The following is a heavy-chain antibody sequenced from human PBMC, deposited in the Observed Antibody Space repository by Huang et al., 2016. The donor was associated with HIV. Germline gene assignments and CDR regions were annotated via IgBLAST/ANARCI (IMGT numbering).Heavy chain of an antibody. CDR2: ISPCDSDT. CDR1: GFSFTNYW. V-gene: IGHV5-51*01. CDR3: VRSTSGYYYRTDY. Sequence: EVQLAQSGPEVKKPGESLKISCKGSGFSFTNYWIGWVRQMPGKGLEWMGIISPCDSDTKYSPSFQGQVTISADKSISTAYLQWSSLKASDTAMYYCVRSTSGYYYRTDYWGQGTLVTVSS. J-gene: IGHJ4*02. D-gene: IGHD3-22*01.